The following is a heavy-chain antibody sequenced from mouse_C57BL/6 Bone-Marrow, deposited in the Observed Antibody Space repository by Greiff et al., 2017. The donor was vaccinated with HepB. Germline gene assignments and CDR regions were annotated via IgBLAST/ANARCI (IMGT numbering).Heavy chain of an antibody. D-gene: IGHD1-1*01. J-gene: IGHJ2*01. V-gene: IGHV1-18*01. CDR2: INPNNGGT. CDR3: ARRHYYYGSPYYFDY. CDR1: GYTFTDYN. Sequence: VQLKESGPELVKPGASVKIPCTASGYTFTDYNMDWVKQSHGKSLEWIGDINPNNGGTIYNQKFKGKATLTVDKSCSTAYMELRSLTSENTAVYYCARRHYYYGSPYYFDYWGHGTTLTVSS.